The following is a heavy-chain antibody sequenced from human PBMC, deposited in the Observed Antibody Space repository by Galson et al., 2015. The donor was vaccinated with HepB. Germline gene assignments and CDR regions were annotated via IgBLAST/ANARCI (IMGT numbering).Heavy chain of an antibody. CDR3: AREQYSYGFWFDP. CDR1: GFTFSSYG. Sequence: SLRLSCAASGFTFSSYGMHWVRQAPGKGLEWVAVIWYDGSNKYYADSVKGRFTISRDNSKNTLYLQMNSLRAEDTAVYYCAREQYSYGFWFDPWGQGTLVTVSS. V-gene: IGHV3-33*01. CDR2: IWYDGSNK. D-gene: IGHD5-18*01. J-gene: IGHJ5*02.